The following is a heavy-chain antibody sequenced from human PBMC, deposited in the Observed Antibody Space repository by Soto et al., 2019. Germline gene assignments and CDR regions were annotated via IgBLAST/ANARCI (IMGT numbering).Heavy chain of an antibody. CDR2: ISSGSSTI. Sequence: GGSLRLSCAVSGFTFSTYSMDWVRQAPGKGLEWVSYISSGSSTIYYADSVRGRFTISRDNAKNSLYLQMNSLRAEDTAVYYCARDCEWSSGLFDDFDIWGQGPVVT. D-gene: IGHD6-19*01. V-gene: IGHV3-48*01. J-gene: IGHJ3*02. CDR1: GFTFSTYS. CDR3: ARDCEWSSGLFDDFDI.